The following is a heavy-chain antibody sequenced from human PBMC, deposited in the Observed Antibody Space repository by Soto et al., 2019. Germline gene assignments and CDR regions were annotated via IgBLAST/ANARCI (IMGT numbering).Heavy chain of an antibody. V-gene: IGHV4-30-2*01. CDR1: GDSISRGGYS. D-gene: IGHD6-6*01. CDR2: IYDSGST. J-gene: IGHJ6*02. Sequence: SETLSLTCAVSGDSISRGGYSWTWIRQPPGKALEWIGNIYDSGSTSYNPSLKSRVTTSVDTSKNQFSLRLTSVTAADTAVYFCARGSSSYYHYGMDVWGQGTTVTVSS. CDR3: ARGSSSYYHYGMDV.